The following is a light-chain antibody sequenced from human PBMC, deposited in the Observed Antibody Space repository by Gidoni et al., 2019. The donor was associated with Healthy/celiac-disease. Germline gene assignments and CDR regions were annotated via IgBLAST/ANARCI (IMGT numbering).Light chain of an antibody. V-gene: IGKV2-28*01. CDR3: MQALQTPLT. Sequence: DIVMTQSPLSLPVTPGEPASISCRSSQSLLHSNGYNYLDWYLQKTGQSPQLLIYLGSNRASGVPDRFSGSGSGTDFTLKISRVEAEDVGVYYCMQALQTPLTFGGXTKVEIK. J-gene: IGKJ4*01. CDR1: QSLLHSNGYNY. CDR2: LGS.